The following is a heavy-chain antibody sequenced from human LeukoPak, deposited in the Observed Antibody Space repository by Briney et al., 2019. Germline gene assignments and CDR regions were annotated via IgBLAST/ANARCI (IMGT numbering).Heavy chain of an antibody. CDR1: GGSISRYY. V-gene: IGHV4-59*08. CDR2: IYYSGST. J-gene: IGHJ3*02. Sequence: SETLSLTCTVSGGSISRYYWSWIRQPPGKGLEWIGYIYYSGSTNYNPSLKSRVTISVDTSKNQFSLKLSSVTAADTAVYYCARSSSAHRQPGIWGQGTMVTVSS. D-gene: IGHD1-14*01. CDR3: ARSSSAHRQPGI.